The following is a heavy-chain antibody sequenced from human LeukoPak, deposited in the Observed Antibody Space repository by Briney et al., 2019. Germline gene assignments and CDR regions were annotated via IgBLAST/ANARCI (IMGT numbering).Heavy chain of an antibody. D-gene: IGHD6-13*01. CDR1: GFTFSSYA. V-gene: IGHV3-30*04. J-gene: IGHJ3*02. Sequence: GGSLRLSCAASGFTFSSYAMHWVRQAPGKGLEWVAVISYDGSNKYYADSVKGRFTISRDNSKNTLYLQMNSLRAEDTAVYYCAGSWSPYDAFDIWGQGTMVTVSS. CDR2: ISYDGSNK. CDR3: AGSWSPYDAFDI.